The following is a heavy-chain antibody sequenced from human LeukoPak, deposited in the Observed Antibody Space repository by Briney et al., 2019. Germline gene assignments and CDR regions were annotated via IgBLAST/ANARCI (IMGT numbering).Heavy chain of an antibody. D-gene: IGHD1-26*01. CDR2: IRYDGSNE. Sequence: GGSLTLSCAASGFTFSSYGMHWVRQAPGKGLEWVSFIRYDGSNEYYADSVRGRFTISRDNSKNTLYLQMNSLRAEDTAVYYCAKTYSGSYIDAFDIWGQGTMVTVSS. J-gene: IGHJ3*02. V-gene: IGHV3-30*02. CDR1: GFTFSSYG. CDR3: AKTYSGSYIDAFDI.